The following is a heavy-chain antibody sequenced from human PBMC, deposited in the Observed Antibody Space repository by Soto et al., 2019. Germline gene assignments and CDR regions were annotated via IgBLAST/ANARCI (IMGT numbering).Heavy chain of an antibody. V-gene: IGHV4-34*01. CDR2: INHSGST. CDR1: GGSFSGYY. J-gene: IGHJ4*02. CDR3: ARKSVVVTALDY. D-gene: IGHD2-21*02. Sequence: ETLSVTSAVYGGSFSGYYWSWIRQPPGKGLEWIGEINHSGSTNYNPSLKSRVTISVDTSKNQFSLKLSSVTAADTAVYYCARKSVVVTALDYWGQGTLVTVSS.